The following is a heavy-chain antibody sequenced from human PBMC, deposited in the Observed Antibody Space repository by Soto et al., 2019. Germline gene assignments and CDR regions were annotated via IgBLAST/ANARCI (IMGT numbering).Heavy chain of an antibody. D-gene: IGHD1-1*01. Sequence: TLSLTCTVSGASISGFYWSWIRKSAGKGLEWIGRIYATGTTDYDPSLKSRVMMSVDTSKKQFSLKLRSVTAADTAVYYCVRDGTKTLRDWFDPWGQGISVTVSS. CDR3: VRDGTKTLRDWFDP. V-gene: IGHV4-4*07. CDR1: GASISGFY. CDR2: IYATGTT. J-gene: IGHJ5*02.